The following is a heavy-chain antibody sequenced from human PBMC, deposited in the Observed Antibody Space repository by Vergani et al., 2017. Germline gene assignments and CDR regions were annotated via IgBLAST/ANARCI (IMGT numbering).Heavy chain of an antibody. Sequence: EGQLVESGGGLVQPGGSLRLSCAASGFNFNKYWMSWVRQAPGKGLEWVANIKTDGSEKYYVDSVKGRFTISRDNAKNSLYLQMNSLRVKDTAVYYCTKAGQYDSDNFHDSWGQGALVTVAS. CDR3: TKAGQYDSDNFHDS. CDR1: GFNFNKYW. CDR2: IKTDGSEK. D-gene: IGHD3-22*01. J-gene: IGHJ1*01. V-gene: IGHV3-7*01.